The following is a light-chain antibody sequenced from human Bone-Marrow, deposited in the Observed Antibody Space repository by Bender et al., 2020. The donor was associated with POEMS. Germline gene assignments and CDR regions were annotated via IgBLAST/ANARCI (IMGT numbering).Light chain of an antibody. V-gene: IGLV2-14*01. Sequence: QSALTQPASVSGSPGQSITISCTGTSGDVGGYNFVSWYQQHPGKAPKLMIYAVTYRPSGVSNRFSGSKSGNTASLSISRLQPEDEADYYCSSYGSSITYVFGTGTKVTVL. CDR1: SGDVGGYNF. J-gene: IGLJ1*01. CDR3: SSYGSSITYV. CDR2: AVT.